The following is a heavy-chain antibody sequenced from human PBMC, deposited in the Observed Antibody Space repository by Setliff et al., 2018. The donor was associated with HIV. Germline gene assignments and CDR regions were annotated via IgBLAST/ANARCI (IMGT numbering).Heavy chain of an antibody. J-gene: IGHJ3*01. CDR1: GYTFTAYY. V-gene: IGHV1-2*06. CDR3: ARQDHSSVNSGSLYAFDV. D-gene: IGHD3-22*01. Sequence: ASVTVSCKASGYTFTAYYIHWVRQAPGHGLQLMGRIEPSSGGTNYIQKFQGRVTITRDTSIYTVYMELTGLTSDDTAVYYCARQDHSSVNSGSLYAFDVWGQGTMVTVSS. CDR2: IEPSSGGT.